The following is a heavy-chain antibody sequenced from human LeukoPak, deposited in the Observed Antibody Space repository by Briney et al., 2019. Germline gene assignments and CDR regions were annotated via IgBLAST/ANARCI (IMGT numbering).Heavy chain of an antibody. V-gene: IGHV3-21*01. D-gene: IGHD3-16*01. CDR2: ISSGSSYI. J-gene: IGHJ1*01. Sequence: GGSLRLSCVASGFTFSSYSMNWVRQAPGKGLEWVSSISSGSSYIYYADSVKGRFTISRDNAKNSLYLEMNSLRVDDTAVYYCARGGMGPSGGIQHWGQGTLVTVSS. CDR3: ARGGMGPSGGIQH. CDR1: GFTFSSYS.